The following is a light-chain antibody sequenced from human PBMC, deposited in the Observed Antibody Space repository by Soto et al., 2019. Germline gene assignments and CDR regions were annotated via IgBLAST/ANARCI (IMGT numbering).Light chain of an antibody. J-gene: IGKJ1*01. CDR2: WAF. Sequence: DIVMTQSPDSLAVSLGERATINCKSSQSVLYSSNNKNYLAWYQQKPGQPPKLLIYWAFTRESGVPDRFSGSGSGTDFTLTISSLQAEDVAVYYCLQYYDAPQTFGQGTKVEIK. CDR3: LQYYDAPQT. CDR1: QSVLYSSNNKNY. V-gene: IGKV4-1*01.